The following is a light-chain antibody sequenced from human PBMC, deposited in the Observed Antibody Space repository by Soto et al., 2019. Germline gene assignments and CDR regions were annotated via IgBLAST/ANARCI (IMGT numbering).Light chain of an antibody. V-gene: IGKV3-15*01. CDR1: QSVGSA. Sequence: EIVMTQSPATLSVSPGETATLSCRASQSVGSAVAWYQHKPGQAPRLLIVGASIRATGVPGRFTGGGSGTEFTLTISSLQSEDFAVYYCQQYRNWPPLTFGGGTTLEIK. CDR3: QQYRNWPPLT. J-gene: IGKJ4*01. CDR2: GAS.